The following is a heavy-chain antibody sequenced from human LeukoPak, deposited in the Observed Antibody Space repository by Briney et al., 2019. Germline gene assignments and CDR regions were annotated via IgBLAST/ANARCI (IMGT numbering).Heavy chain of an antibody. CDR2: ISYSGST. D-gene: IGHD3-9*01. V-gene: IGHV4-30-4*01. Sequence: SETLSLTCTVCGGSISSGDYYWSWIRQPPGKGLEWIGYISYSGSTYYNPSLKSRVTISVDTSKNQFSLKLSSVTAADTAVYYCARSHYDILTGYYNPLSFDYWGQGTLVTVSS. CDR1: GGSISSGDYY. CDR3: ARSHYDILTGYYNPLSFDY. J-gene: IGHJ4*02.